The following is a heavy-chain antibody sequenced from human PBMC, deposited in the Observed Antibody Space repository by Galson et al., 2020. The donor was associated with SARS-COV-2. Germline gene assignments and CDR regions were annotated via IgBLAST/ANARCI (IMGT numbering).Heavy chain of an antibody. J-gene: IGHJ6*03. CDR1: GYTFTSYD. Sequence: ASVKVSCKASGYTFTSYDINWVRQATGQGLEWMGWMNPNSGNTGYAQKFQGRVTMTRNTSISTAYMELSSLRSEDTAVYYCARAVHYSNYYYYYMDVWGKGTTVTVS. CDR3: ARAVHYSNYYYYYMDV. V-gene: IGHV1-8*01. CDR2: MNPNSGNT. D-gene: IGHD4-4*01.